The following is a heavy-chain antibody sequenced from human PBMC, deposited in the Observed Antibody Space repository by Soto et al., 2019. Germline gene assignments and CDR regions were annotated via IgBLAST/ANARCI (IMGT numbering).Heavy chain of an antibody. V-gene: IGHV4-34*01. D-gene: IGHD2-15*01. J-gene: IGHJ4*02. CDR1: GGSFSGYY. CDR3: ARGTKDIVVVVAAPTFDY. CDR2: INHSGST. Sequence: SETLSLTCAVYGGSFSGYYWSWIRQPPGKGLEWIGEINHSGSTNYNPSLKSRVTISVDTSKNQFSLKLSSVTAADTAVYYCARGTKDIVVVVAAPTFDYWGQGTLVTVSS.